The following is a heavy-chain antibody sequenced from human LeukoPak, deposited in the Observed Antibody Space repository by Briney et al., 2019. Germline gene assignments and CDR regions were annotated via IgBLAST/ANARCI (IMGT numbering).Heavy chain of an antibody. CDR3: ARGRWSATTASYYLDF. CDR1: GGTFSSYA. V-gene: IGHV1-69*01. J-gene: IGHJ4*02. CDR2: IIPIFGTA. Sequence: ASVKVSCKASGGTFSSYAISWVRQAPGQRLEWMGGIIPIFGTANYAQKFQGRVTITADESTSTAYMELSSLRSEDTAVYYCARGRWSATTASYYLDFWGQGTLVTVSS. D-gene: IGHD5-24*01.